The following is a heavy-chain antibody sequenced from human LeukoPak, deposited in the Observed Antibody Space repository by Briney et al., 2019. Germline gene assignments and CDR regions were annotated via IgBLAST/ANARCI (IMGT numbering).Heavy chain of an antibody. CDR2: INHSGST. CDR1: GYSISSGYY. D-gene: IGHD3/OR15-3a*01. V-gene: IGHV4-38-2*02. J-gene: IGHJ5*02. CDR3: ARQVRVLSGLVGWFDP. Sequence: SEILSLTCTVSGYSISSGYYWGWIRQPPGKGLEWIGEINHSGSTNYNPSLKSRVTISVDTSKNQFSLKLSSVTAADTAVYYCARQVRVLSGLVGWFDPWGQGTLVTVSS.